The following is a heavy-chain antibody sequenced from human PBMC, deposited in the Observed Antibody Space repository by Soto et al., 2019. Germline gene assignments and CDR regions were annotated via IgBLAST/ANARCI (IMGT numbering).Heavy chain of an antibody. CDR1: GYTFTSYA. V-gene: IGHV1-3*01. D-gene: IGHD6-19*01. Sequence: ASVKVSCKASGYTFTSYAMHWVRQAPGQRLEWMGWINAGNGDTKYSQKLQGRITITRDTSATTAYVELSSLTSEDTALYYCTRDPATYSSGYDYWG. J-gene: IGHJ4*01. CDR3: TRDPATYSSGYDY. CDR2: INAGNGDT.